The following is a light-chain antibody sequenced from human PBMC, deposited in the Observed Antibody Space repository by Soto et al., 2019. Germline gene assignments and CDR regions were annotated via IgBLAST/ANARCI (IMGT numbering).Light chain of an antibody. CDR1: QSVKSN. Sequence: ETVLTQSPVTLSVSQGERATLSCRASQSVKSNLAWYQQRPGQVPRLVIYHASTRATGIPARFSGSGSGTEFTLTISSLQSEDFAVYYCHQYNNWPPWTFGQGTKVEIK. CDR2: HAS. CDR3: HQYNNWPPWT. V-gene: IGKV3-15*01. J-gene: IGKJ1*01.